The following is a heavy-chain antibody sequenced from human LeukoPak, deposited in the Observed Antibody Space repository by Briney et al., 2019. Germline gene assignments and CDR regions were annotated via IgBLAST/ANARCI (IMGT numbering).Heavy chain of an antibody. CDR1: GGSFSGYY. J-gene: IGHJ6*03. CDR3: ARASGSSWYERRLHAYYYYMDV. D-gene: IGHD6-13*01. Sequence: SETLSLTCAVYGGSFSGYYWSWIRQPPGEGLEWIGSIDYSGSTYYNPSLKSRVTISVDTSKNQFSLNLSSATAADTAVYSCARASGSSWYERRLHAYYYYMDVWGKGTTVTVSS. V-gene: IGHV4-34*01. CDR2: IDYSGST.